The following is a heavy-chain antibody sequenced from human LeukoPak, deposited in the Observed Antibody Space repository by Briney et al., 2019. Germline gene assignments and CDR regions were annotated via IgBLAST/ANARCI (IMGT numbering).Heavy chain of an antibody. Sequence: GGSLRLSCGASGFTFSSYWMHWVRHAPGKGLVWVSRINSDGSSTSYADSVKGRFTIYRDNHKNTLYLQMNSLRAEDTAVYYCASGDFFRKFDPWGQGTLVTVSS. J-gene: IGHJ5*02. CDR1: GFTFSSYW. CDR2: INSDGSST. V-gene: IGHV3-74*01. CDR3: ASGDFFRKFDP. D-gene: IGHD3-3*01.